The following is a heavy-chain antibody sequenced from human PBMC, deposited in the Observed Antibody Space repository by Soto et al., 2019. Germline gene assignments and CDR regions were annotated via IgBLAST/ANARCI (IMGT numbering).Heavy chain of an antibody. CDR1: GLTVSHNY. D-gene: IGHD6-19*01. CDR3: AKPRAQWLATSDAFDI. Sequence: GGSLRLSCVASGLTVSHNYMAWVRQAPEMGLEWVSILYTEGTTYYADSVKGRFTISRDSSKNTLFLQMNSLRAEDTAVYYCAKPRAQWLATSDAFDIWGQGTMVTVSS. V-gene: IGHV3-53*01. J-gene: IGHJ3*02. CDR2: LYTEGTT.